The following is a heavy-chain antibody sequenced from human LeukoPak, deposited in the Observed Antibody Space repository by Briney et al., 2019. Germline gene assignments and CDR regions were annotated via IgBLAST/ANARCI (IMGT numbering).Heavy chain of an antibody. CDR3: ARGTLERRGYDYDY. D-gene: IGHD3-22*01. V-gene: IGHV3-7*02. Sequence: GGSLRLSCAASGFTFSSSWMTWVRQAPGKGLEWVAHIKEDGNEEYYVDSVKGRFTISRDNAKNSLYLQMNSLRAEDTAVYYCARGTLERRGYDYDYWGQGTLVTVSS. CDR2: IKEDGNEE. J-gene: IGHJ4*02. CDR1: GFTFSSSW.